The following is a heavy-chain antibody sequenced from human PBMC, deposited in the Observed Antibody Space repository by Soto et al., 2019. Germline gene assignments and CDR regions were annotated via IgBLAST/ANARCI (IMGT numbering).Heavy chain of an antibody. J-gene: IGHJ4*02. CDR1: GFTFSSYG. CDR2: IWYDGSNK. Sequence: QVQLVESGGGVVQPGRSLRLSCAASGFTFSSYGMHWVRQAPGKGLEWVAVIWYDGSNKYYADSVKGRFTISRDNSKKTLYLQMNSLRAEDTAVYYCARGEYSSDLDYWGQGTLVTVSS. CDR3: ARGEYSSDLDY. D-gene: IGHD6-19*01. V-gene: IGHV3-33*01.